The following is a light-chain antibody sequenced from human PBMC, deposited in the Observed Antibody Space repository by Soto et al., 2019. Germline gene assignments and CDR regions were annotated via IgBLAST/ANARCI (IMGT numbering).Light chain of an antibody. CDR1: RTDIGDSNF. CDR3: ASFRSGTILV. Sequence: QSVLTQPASVSGSPGQSVTISCTGPRTDIGDSNFILWYQQSPGKAPRLLIYEVNNRPSGVSRRFSGSKAGNTASLTISGLLEDDEADYFCASFRSGTILVFGSGTKLTVL. V-gene: IGLV2-14*01. CDR2: EVN. J-gene: IGLJ1*01.